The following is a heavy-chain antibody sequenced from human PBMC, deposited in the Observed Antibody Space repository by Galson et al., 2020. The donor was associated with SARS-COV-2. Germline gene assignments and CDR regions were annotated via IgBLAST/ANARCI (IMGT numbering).Heavy chain of an antibody. Sequence: SQTLSHTCAISGDSVSSKSADWNWIRQYPSRGIEWLGRTYYRSQWSTDYAVSVKSRITINPDTSKNQFSLQLNSVTPEDTAIYYCAGRVAGAGSLHIWGQGTMVIVSS. CDR3: AGRVAGAGSLHI. D-gene: IGHD6-13*01. J-gene: IGHJ3*02. CDR1: GDSVSSKSAD. V-gene: IGHV6-1*01. CDR2: TYYRSQWST.